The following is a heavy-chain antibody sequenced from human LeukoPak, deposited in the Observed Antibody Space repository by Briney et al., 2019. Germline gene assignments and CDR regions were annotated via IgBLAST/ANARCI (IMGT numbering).Heavy chain of an antibody. CDR3: TRVQGPFDH. J-gene: IGHJ5*02. V-gene: IGHV1-46*03. CDR2: INPSGGST. Sequence: XQXLEWMGLINPSGGSTTYAQKFQGRVTMTRDTSTTTVYMELSSLTSEDTAVYYCTRVQGPFDHWGQGTLVTVSS.